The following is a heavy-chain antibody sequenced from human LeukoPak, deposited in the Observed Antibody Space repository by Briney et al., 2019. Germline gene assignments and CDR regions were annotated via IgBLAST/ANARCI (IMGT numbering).Heavy chain of an antibody. J-gene: IGHJ6*02. Sequence: GGSLRLSCAASGFTFSSYAMHWVRRAPGKGLEWVAVISYDGSNKYYADSVKGRFTISRDNSKNTLYLQMNSLRAEDTAVYYCARVYGPRKNRDGYNLAYYYYGMDVWGQGTTVTVSS. CDR3: ARVYGPRKNRDGYNLAYYYYGMDV. CDR1: GFTFSSYA. V-gene: IGHV3-30-3*01. CDR2: ISYDGSNK. D-gene: IGHD5-24*01.